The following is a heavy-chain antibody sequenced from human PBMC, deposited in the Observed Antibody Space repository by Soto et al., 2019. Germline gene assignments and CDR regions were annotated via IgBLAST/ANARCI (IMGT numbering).Heavy chain of an antibody. Sequence: GGSLRLSCAASGFTFSSYGMHWVRQAPGKGLEWVAVIWYDGSNKYYADSVKGRFTISRDNSKNTLYLQMNSLRAEDTAVYYCARDPRRLPYSSSWRGYFDYWGQGTLVTVSS. CDR1: GFTFSSYG. V-gene: IGHV3-33*01. CDR3: ARDPRRLPYSSSWRGYFDY. CDR2: IWYDGSNK. D-gene: IGHD6-13*01. J-gene: IGHJ4*02.